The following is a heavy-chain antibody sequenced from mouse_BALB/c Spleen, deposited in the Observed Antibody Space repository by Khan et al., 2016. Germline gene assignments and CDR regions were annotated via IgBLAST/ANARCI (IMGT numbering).Heavy chain of an antibody. CDR2: ISYSGST. J-gene: IGHJ4*01. CDR1: GYSITSDYA. D-gene: IGHD2-4*01. CDR3: ARKGLRQRAMDY. Sequence: EVQLQESGPGLVKPSQSLSLTCTVTGYSITSDYAWNWIRQFPGNKLEWMGYISYSGSTSYNPSLKSRISITRDTSKNQFFLQFNSVTTEDTATYYCARKGLRQRAMDYWGQGTSVTVSS. V-gene: IGHV3-2*02.